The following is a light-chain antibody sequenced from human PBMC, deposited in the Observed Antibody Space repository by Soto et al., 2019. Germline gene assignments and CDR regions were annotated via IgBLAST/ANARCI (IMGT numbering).Light chain of an antibody. J-gene: IGLJ2*01. CDR3: SSYTTTSTVV. Sequence: QPVLAQPASVSGSPGQSITISCTETSSDVGGYDYVSWFQQYPGKAPSLMLYDAYRRPSGVSYRFSGSKSGNTASLTISGLQAEDEADYYCSSYTTTSTVVFGGGTKLTVL. CDR2: DAY. CDR1: SSDVGGYDY. V-gene: IGLV2-14*01.